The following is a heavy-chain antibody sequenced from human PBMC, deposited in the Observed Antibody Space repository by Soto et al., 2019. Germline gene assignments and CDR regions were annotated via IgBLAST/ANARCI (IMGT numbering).Heavy chain of an antibody. J-gene: IGHJ4*01. Sequence: SETLSLTCTVSGGSISSSSYYWGWIRQPPGKGLEWIGSIYYSGSTYYNPSLKSRVTISVDTSKNQFSLKLSSVTAADTAVYYCARHVEYDILTGLHNWGQGTLVTVSS. D-gene: IGHD3-9*01. CDR3: ARHVEYDILTGLHN. CDR2: IYYSGST. V-gene: IGHV4-39*01. CDR1: GGSISSSSYY.